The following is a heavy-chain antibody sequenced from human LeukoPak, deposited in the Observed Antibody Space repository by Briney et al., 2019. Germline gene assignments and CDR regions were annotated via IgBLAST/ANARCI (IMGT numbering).Heavy chain of an antibody. J-gene: IGHJ4*02. CDR1: GYIFTHYY. CDR2: INPNDNAA. CDR3: ARYRSWDGYNLFDY. V-gene: IGHV1-2*02. Sequence: ASVKVSRKTSGYIFTHYYIQWVRQAPGQGLEWMGWINPNDNAARYAQRFQGRVTMTTDTSIDTAYMELSSLTSDDTAVYYCARYRSWDGYNLFDYGGQGTLVTVSS. D-gene: IGHD5-24*01.